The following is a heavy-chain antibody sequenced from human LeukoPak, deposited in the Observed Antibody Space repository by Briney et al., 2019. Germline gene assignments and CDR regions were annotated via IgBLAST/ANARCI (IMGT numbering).Heavy chain of an antibody. Sequence: KASETLSPTCTVSGGSTSSGGYYWSWIRQHPGKGLEWIGYIYYSGSTYYNPSLKSRVTISVYTSKNQFSLKLSSVTAADTAVYYCARVVTIFGVVIIGGTHWFDPWGQGTLVTVSS. CDR2: IYYSGST. CDR3: ARVVTIFGVVIIGGTHWFDP. CDR1: GGSTSSGGYY. V-gene: IGHV4-31*03. D-gene: IGHD3-3*01. J-gene: IGHJ5*02.